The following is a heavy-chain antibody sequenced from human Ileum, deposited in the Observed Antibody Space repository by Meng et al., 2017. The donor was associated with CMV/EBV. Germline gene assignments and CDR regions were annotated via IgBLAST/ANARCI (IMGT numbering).Heavy chain of an antibody. V-gene: IGHV4-39*07. CDR2: MYFSGIA. D-gene: IGHD1-26*01. CDR3: ARDLTNKWFYY. J-gene: IGHJ4*02. Sequence: LMGRGPVRVKLAATLSLTCTASGDPISSGSHSWAWFRQPPGKRLEWIGSMYFSGIADYNPSLKSRVTISLHATQKQFSLRLTSVTAADSAVYFCARDLTNKWFYYWGQGTLVTVSS. CDR1: GDPISSGSHS.